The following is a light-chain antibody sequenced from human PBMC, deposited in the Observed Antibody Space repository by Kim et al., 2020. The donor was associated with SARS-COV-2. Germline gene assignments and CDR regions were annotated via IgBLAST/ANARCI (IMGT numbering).Light chain of an antibody. CDR1: QSVSSSY. Sequence: PGERVTLSCRASQSVSSSYLTWYQQKPGQAPRLLIYGASTRATGIPARFSGSGSGTDFTLTISSLQPEDFAVYYCQQDYNFPTFGQGTKVEIK. J-gene: IGKJ1*01. CDR2: GAS. V-gene: IGKV3D-7*01. CDR3: QQDYNFPT.